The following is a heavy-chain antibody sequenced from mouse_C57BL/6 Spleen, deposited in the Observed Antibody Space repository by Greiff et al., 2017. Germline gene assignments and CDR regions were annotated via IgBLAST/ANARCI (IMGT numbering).Heavy chain of an antibody. CDR3: TRTDDYPYFDY. D-gene: IGHD2-4*01. J-gene: IGHJ2*01. V-gene: IGHV1-15*01. CDR1: GYTFTDYE. CDR2: IDPETGGT. Sequence: VQRVESGAELVRPGASVTLSCKASGYTFTDYEMHWVKQTPVHGLEWIGAIDPETGGTAYNQKFKGKAILTADKSSSTAYMELRSLTSEASAVYYCTRTDDYPYFDYWGQGTTLTVAS.